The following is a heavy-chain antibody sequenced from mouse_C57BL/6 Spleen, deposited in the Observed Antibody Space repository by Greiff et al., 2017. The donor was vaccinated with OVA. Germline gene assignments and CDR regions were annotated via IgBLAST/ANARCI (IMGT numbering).Heavy chain of an antibody. V-gene: IGHV1-82*01. CDR2: IYPGDGDT. D-gene: IGHD2-2*01. CDR3: ARGMVTTNYFDY. CDR1: GYAFSSSW. Sequence: QVQLQQSGPELVKPGASVKISCKASGYAFSSSWMNWVKQRPGKGLEWIGRIYPGDGDTNYNGKFKGKATLTADKSSSTAYMQLSSLTSEDSAVYFCARGMVTTNYFDYWGQGTTLTVAS. J-gene: IGHJ2*01.